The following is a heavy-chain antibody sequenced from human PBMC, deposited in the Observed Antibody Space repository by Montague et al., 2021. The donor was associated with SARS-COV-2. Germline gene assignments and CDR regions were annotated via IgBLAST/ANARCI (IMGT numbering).Heavy chain of an antibody. D-gene: IGHD4-23*01. Sequence: CAISGDSVASTSAAWSWIRQPPSGGLEWLGRTYYRSKWYNNYAASVRSRITIDPDTSKNQFSLHLNSVTLEDTAVYYCARAPGPGDGGNGNFEYWGQGSLVTVSS. CDR2: TYYRSKWYN. CDR1: GDSVASTSAA. CDR3: ARAPGPGDGGNGNFEY. V-gene: IGHV6-1*01. J-gene: IGHJ4*02.